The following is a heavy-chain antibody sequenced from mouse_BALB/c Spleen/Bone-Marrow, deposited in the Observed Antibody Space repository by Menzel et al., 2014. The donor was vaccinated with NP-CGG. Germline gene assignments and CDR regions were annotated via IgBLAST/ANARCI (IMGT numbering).Heavy chain of an antibody. D-gene: IGHD4-1*01. J-gene: IGHJ2*01. Sequence: EVKLQESGGGLVQPGGSRKLSCAASEFIFSSFGMHWVRQAPEKGLEWVAYISSGSSTIFYADTVKGRFTISRDNPRNTLFLQMTSLRSEDTAMYYCTRGGNWDDFDYWGQGTTLTVSS. V-gene: IGHV5-17*02. CDR3: TRGGNWDDFDY. CDR2: ISSGSSTI. CDR1: EFIFSSFG.